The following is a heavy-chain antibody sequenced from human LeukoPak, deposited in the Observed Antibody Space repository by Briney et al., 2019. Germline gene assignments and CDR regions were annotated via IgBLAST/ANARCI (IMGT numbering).Heavy chain of an antibody. Sequence: GGSLRLSCAASGFTFGSYSMNWVRQAPGKGLEWVSSISSSSSYIYYADSVKGRITISRDNAKNSLYLQMNSLRAEDTAVYYCARGDRRGDYWGQGTLVTVSS. CDR2: ISSSSSYI. D-gene: IGHD2-21*01. CDR1: GFTFGSYS. CDR3: ARGDRRGDY. J-gene: IGHJ4*02. V-gene: IGHV3-21*01.